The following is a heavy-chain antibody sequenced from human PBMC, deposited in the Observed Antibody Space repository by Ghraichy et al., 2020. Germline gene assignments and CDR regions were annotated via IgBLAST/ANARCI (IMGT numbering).Heavy chain of an antibody. CDR2: VSPTTGGT. Sequence: ASVNVSCKTSGYSFRDHYIHWVRQAPGQGLEWMGWVSPTTGGTDIAQKFQGRVTMTRDTSITTAYMELSSLTSDDTAVYYCAKKGARLGWNPFDYWGQGTLVTVSS. J-gene: IGHJ4*02. CDR3: AKKGARLGWNPFDY. D-gene: IGHD6-19*01. CDR1: GYSFRDHY. V-gene: IGHV1-2*02.